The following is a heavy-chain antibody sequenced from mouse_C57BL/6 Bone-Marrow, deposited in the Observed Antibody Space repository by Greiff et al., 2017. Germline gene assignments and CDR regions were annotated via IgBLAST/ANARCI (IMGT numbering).Heavy chain of an antibody. J-gene: IGHJ3*01. Sequence: QVQLKESGAELVKPGASVKLSCKASGYTFTSYWMHWVKQRPGQGLEWIGMIHPNSGSTNYNEKFKSKATLTVDKSSSTAYMQLSSLTSEDSAVYYCAMCPVVPFAYWGQGTLVTVSA. V-gene: IGHV1-64*01. CDR2: IHPNSGST. CDR1: GYTFTSYW. D-gene: IGHD1-1*01. CDR3: AMCPVVPFAY.